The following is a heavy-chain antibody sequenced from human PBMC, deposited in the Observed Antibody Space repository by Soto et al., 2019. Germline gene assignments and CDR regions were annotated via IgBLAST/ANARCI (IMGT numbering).Heavy chain of an antibody. CDR3: ARDDRTGYYDY. V-gene: IGHV3-7*05. CDR2: IKEDGSQK. J-gene: IGHJ4*02. Sequence: SLRLSCAASGFSFSNYWMSWVRQAPGKGLEWVGNIKEDGSQKQYVDSVEGRFIISRDNAKNLLYLQMNSLRVDDTAVFYCARDDRTGYYDYWGQGTQVTVLL. D-gene: IGHD3-22*01. CDR1: GFSFSNYW.